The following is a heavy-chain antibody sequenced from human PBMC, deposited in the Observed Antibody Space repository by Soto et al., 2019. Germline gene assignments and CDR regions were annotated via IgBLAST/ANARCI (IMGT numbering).Heavy chain of an antibody. CDR3: AKDSGVAVAGTNY. CDR1: GFTFSSYG. Sequence: GGSLRLSCAASGFTFSSYGMHWVRQAPGKGLEWVAVISYDGSNKYYADSVKGRFTISRDNSKNTLYLQMNSLRAEDTAVYYCAKDSGVAVAGTNYWGQGTLVTVSS. V-gene: IGHV3-30*18. CDR2: ISYDGSNK. D-gene: IGHD6-19*01. J-gene: IGHJ4*02.